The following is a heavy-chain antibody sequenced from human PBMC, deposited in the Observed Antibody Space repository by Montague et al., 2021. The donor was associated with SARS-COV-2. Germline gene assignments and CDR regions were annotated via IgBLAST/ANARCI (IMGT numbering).Heavy chain of an antibody. V-gene: IGHV4-39*01. J-gene: IGHJ4*02. Sequence: SETLSLTCSVSGDSIGSSHTYWGWIRQPPGKGLEWIGCVAYSGSTYYNPSLQRRVTISVDTSKSQFSLKLNSVTAADTAVYYCARSKLYYDLLTGFPESYYFDYWGQGTLATVSS. CDR2: VAYSGST. CDR1: GDSIGSSHTY. CDR3: ARSKLYYDLLTGFPESYYFDY. D-gene: IGHD3-9*01.